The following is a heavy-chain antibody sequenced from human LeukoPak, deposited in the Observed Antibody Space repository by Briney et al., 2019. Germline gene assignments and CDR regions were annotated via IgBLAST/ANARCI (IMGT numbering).Heavy chain of an antibody. J-gene: IGHJ4*02. CDR3: ARGMWGPPNFDY. CDR2: INHSGST. D-gene: IGHD3-16*01. Sequence: SETLSLTCAVYGGSFSGYYWSWIRQPPGKGLEWIGEINHSGSTNYNPSLKSRVTISVDTSKNQFSLKLSSVTAADTAVYYCARGMWGPPNFDYWGQGTLVTVSS. CDR1: GGSFSGYY. V-gene: IGHV4-34*01.